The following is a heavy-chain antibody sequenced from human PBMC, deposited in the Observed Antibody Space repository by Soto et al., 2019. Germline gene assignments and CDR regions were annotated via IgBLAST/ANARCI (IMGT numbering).Heavy chain of an antibody. J-gene: IGHJ4*02. CDR2: ISYSGST. D-gene: IGHD3-10*01. CDR3: ARAGLRFGSTFDY. Sequence: QVQLQESGPGLVKPSETLSLTCTVSGGSIRSYYWSWIRQPPGKGLEWIGYISYSGSTSYNPSLNSRVTISVDTSKSHFSLKLNSVTAADTAVYYCARAGLRFGSTFDYWGQGTLVTVSS. V-gene: IGHV4-59*01. CDR1: GGSIRSYY.